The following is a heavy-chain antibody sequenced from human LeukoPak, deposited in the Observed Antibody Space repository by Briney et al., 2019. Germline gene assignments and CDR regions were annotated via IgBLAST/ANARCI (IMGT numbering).Heavy chain of an antibody. CDR1: GFTFSNDW. J-gene: IGHJ4*02. Sequence: GGPLRLSCAASGFTFSNDWMCWVRQAPGKGLEWVANISQDESKKYYADTVKSRFTISRDNAKNSLYLQVSSLTAEDTAIYYCARDHAYRADYWGQGTLVTVSS. D-gene: IGHD2-2*01. V-gene: IGHV3-7*01. CDR3: ARDHAYRADY. CDR2: ISQDESKK.